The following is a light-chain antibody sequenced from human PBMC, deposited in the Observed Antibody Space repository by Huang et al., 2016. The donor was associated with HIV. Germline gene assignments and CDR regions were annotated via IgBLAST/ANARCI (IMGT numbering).Light chain of an antibody. CDR3: QHYSNWPPLT. V-gene: IGKV3-15*01. J-gene: IGKJ4*01. Sequence: IILTQSPATLSVSPGEGATLSVRASQSIGTNLAWYQQGPGQAPRLLGYGASTRATGVPVRLSGSGSGTQFNLTLSSLQSEDFATYYCQHYSNWPPLTFGGGTKVDI. CDR2: GAS. CDR1: QSIGTN.